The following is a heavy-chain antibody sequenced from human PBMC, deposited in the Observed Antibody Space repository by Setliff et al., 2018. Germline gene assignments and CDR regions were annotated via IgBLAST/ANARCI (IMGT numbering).Heavy chain of an antibody. Sequence: SETLSLTCTVPGGSISDNGYFWGWVRQPPGKGLEWIGNIYFGGNTYFNPSFKSRVTMSIDTSNSQFSLKLSSVTAADTAIYYCARDDSASDGRNAFDIWGQGTMVTVSS. CDR3: ARDDSASDGRNAFDI. D-gene: IGHD1-26*01. V-gene: IGHV4-39*07. CDR1: GGSISDNGYF. J-gene: IGHJ3*02. CDR2: IYFGGNT.